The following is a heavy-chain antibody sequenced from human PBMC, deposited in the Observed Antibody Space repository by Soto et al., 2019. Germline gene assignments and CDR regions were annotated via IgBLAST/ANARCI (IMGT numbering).Heavy chain of an antibody. CDR3: ARAGYYDILAGYRGDAFDI. V-gene: IGHV3-11*01. J-gene: IGHJ3*02. CDR2: ISSSGSTI. D-gene: IGHD3-9*01. CDR1: GFSLSDYY. Sequence: QVQLVESGGGLVKPGGSLRLSCAASGFSLSDYYMNWIRQAPGKGLESFSYISSSGSTIYYADSVKGRFTISKDNAKNSLYLQMNSLRAEDTAVYYCARAGYYDILAGYRGDAFDIWCQGTMVTVSS.